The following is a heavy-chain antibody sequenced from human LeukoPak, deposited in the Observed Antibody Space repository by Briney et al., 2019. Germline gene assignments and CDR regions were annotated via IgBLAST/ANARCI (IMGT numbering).Heavy chain of an antibody. J-gene: IGHJ6*03. CDR2: IIPIFGTA. CDR1: GGTFSSYA. Sequence: SVKVSCKASGGTFSSYAISWVRQAPGQGLEWMGGIIPIFGTANYAQKFQGRVTITADESTSTAYMELSSLRSEDTAVYYCATGDIVVVPAAIGGSHYYYYYMDVWGKGTTVTGSS. D-gene: IGHD2-2*02. CDR3: ATGDIVVVPAAIGGSHYYYYYMDV. V-gene: IGHV1-69*13.